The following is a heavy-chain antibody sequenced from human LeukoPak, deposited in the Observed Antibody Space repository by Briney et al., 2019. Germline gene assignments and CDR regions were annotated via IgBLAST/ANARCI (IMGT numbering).Heavy chain of an antibody. CDR3: GTATSSGWYEDYYYYGMDV. D-gene: IGHD6-19*01. CDR2: ISSSSSTI. J-gene: IGHJ6*02. Sequence: PGGSLRLSCAASGFTFSSYAMSWVRQAPGKGLEWVSYISSSSSTIYYADSVKGRFTISRDNAKNSLYLQMNSLRDEDTAVYYCGTATSSGWYEDYYYYGMDVWGQGTTVTVSS. V-gene: IGHV3-48*02. CDR1: GFTFSSYA.